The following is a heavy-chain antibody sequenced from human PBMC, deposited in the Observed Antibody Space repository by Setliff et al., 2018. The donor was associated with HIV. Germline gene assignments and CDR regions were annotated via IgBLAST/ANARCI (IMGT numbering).Heavy chain of an antibody. Sequence: ASVKVSCKSSGYTFIDYYLHWVRQAPGQGLEWVGWVNPRNGGINYSQRFQGRVTMTRDTSIDTAYMELNRLKSDDTAVYFCARKSLSGTIDYWGQGTLVTVSS. D-gene: IGHD1-20*01. CDR1: GYTFIDYY. V-gene: IGHV1-2*02. CDR2: VNPRNGGI. J-gene: IGHJ4*02. CDR3: ARKSLSGTIDY.